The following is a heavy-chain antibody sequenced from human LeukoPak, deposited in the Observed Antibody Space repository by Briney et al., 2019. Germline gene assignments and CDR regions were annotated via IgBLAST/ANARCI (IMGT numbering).Heavy chain of an antibody. J-gene: IGHJ4*02. CDR3: VKDPTGAYGDRRSFDY. D-gene: IGHD4-17*01. CDR2: IYTDGRT. CDR1: GFTVINTY. V-gene: IGHV3-53*05. Sequence: PGGSLRLSCAASGFTVINTYMSWVRQAPGKGLEWVSVIYTDGRTYYADSVKGRFTISRDNSKNTLYLQMSSLRPEDTAVYYCVKDPTGAYGDRRSFDYWGQGTLVTVSS.